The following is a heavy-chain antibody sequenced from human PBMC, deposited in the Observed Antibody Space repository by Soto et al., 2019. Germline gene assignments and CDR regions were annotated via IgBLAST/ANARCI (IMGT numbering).Heavy chain of an antibody. CDR2: IYPGDSDT. J-gene: IGHJ3*02. CDR3: ARLRDSSSWYPNDAFDI. V-gene: IGHV5-51*01. CDR1: GYSFTSYW. D-gene: IGHD6-13*01. Sequence: PGESLKISCKGSGYSFTSYWIGWVRQMPGKGLEWMGIIYPGDSDTRYSPSFQGQVTISADKSISTAYLQWSSLKASDTAMYYCARLRDSSSWYPNDAFDIWGQGTMVTVS.